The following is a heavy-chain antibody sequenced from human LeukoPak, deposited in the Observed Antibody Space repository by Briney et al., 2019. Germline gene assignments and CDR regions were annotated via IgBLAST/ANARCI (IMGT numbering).Heavy chain of an antibody. Sequence: GGSLRLSCAASGLSVSSNYMGWVRQAPGKGLEWVSIMYAGGASYHADSAKGRFTVSRDSSKNTLYLQMNSLRAEDTAVYYCARATVEGAYDYFDYWGQGSLVTVSS. D-gene: IGHD3-22*01. CDR1: GLSVSSNY. J-gene: IGHJ4*02. CDR3: ARATVEGAYDYFDY. V-gene: IGHV3-66*01. CDR2: MYAGGAS.